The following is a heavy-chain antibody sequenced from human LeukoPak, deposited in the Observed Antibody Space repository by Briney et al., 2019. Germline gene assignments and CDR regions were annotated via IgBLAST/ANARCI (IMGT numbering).Heavy chain of an antibody. J-gene: IGHJ4*02. D-gene: IGHD6-19*01. V-gene: IGHV4-59*01. Sequence: SETLSLTCTVSGGSISSYYWSRIRQPPGKGLEWIGYIHYGGSTDYNPSLKSRVTISVDTSKNQFSLKLSSVTAADTAVYYCASYSSGWGPFDYWGQGTLVTVSS. CDR3: ASYSSGWGPFDY. CDR1: GGSISSYY. CDR2: IHYGGST.